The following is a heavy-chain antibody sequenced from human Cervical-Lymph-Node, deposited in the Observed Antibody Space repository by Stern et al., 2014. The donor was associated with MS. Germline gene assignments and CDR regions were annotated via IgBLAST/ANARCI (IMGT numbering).Heavy chain of an antibody. D-gene: IGHD3-3*02. Sequence: QVQLVESGAEVKKPGASVKVSCKGPGYTRIEFSIHWVRQAHGKGLEWMGGIDPEEGKRMYAQKFQGRVTMTEDTSIETAYMELSSLRSEDTAVYYCATGPSLLGGMDVWGQGTTVTVSS. CDR3: ATGPSLLGGMDV. V-gene: IGHV1-24*01. CDR2: IDPEEGKR. CDR1: GYTRIEFS. J-gene: IGHJ6*02.